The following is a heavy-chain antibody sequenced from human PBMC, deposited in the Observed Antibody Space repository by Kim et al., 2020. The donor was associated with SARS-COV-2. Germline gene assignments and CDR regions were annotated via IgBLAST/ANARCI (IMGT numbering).Heavy chain of an antibody. Sequence: ASVKVSCKASGYTFTSYGISWVRQAPGQGLEWMGWISAYNGNTNYAQKLQGRVTMTTDTSTSTAYMELRSLRSDDTAVYYCARVAAGEQQPVGDFDYWGQGTLVTVSS. CDR3: ARVAAGEQQPVGDFDY. CDR1: GYTFTSYG. CDR2: ISAYNGNT. J-gene: IGHJ4*02. V-gene: IGHV1-18*04. D-gene: IGHD6-13*01.